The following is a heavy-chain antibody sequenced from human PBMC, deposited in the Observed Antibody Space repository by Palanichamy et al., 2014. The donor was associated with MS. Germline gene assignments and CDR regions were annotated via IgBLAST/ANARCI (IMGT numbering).Heavy chain of an antibody. CDR2: IRQDGSEK. D-gene: IGHD4-23*01. CDR1: GFTFGSHW. Sequence: EVQLVESGGGLVXPGGSLRLSCAASGFTFGSHWMIWVRQTPGMGLEWVAEIRQDGSEKYYVDSVKGRFTISRDNAKNSLYLQMNSLRAEDTAVCYCARVVGGNTLIDYWGQGTLVTVSS. V-gene: IGHV3-7*01. CDR3: ARVVGGNTLIDY. J-gene: IGHJ4*02.